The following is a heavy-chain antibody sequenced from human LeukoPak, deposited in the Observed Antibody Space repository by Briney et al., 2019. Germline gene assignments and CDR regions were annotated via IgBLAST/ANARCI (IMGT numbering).Heavy chain of an antibody. V-gene: IGHV3-53*01. CDR3: ARSLDYYDSSGYYGGYFDY. CDR2: IYSGGST. Sequence: GGSLRLSCAASGFTVSSNYMSWVRQAPGKGLEWVSVIYSGGSTYYADSVKGRFTISRDNSKNTLYLQMNSLRAEDTAVYYCARSLDYYDSSGYYGGYFDYWGQGTLVTVSS. CDR1: GFTVSSNY. D-gene: IGHD3-22*01. J-gene: IGHJ4*02.